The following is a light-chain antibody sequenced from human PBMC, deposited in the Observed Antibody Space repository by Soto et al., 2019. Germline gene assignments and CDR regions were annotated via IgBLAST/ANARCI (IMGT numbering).Light chain of an antibody. CDR3: QQYGYSPIT. Sequence: EILMTQSPATLSVSPGERATLSCRASQSVSSYLAWYQQKPGQAPRLLIYDASNRATGIPARFSGSGSGTDFTLTIIRLEPEDFALYYCQQYGYSPITFGQGTRLEIK. J-gene: IGKJ5*01. V-gene: IGKV3-11*01. CDR2: DAS. CDR1: QSVSSY.